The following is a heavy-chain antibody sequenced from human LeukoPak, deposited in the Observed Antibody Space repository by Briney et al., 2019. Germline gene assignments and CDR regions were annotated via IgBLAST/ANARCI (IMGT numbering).Heavy chain of an antibody. J-gene: IGHJ4*02. V-gene: IGHV5-51*01. CDR3: ARHTEERYGDYGPFDY. CDR2: IYPGDSDT. Sequence: GESLKISCKGSGYSFTSYWIGWVRQMPGKGLEWMGIIYPGDSDTRYSPSFQGQVTISADKSISTAYLQWSSLKASDTAMCYCARHTEERYGDYGPFDYWGQGTLVTVSS. CDR1: GYSFTSYW. D-gene: IGHD4-17*01.